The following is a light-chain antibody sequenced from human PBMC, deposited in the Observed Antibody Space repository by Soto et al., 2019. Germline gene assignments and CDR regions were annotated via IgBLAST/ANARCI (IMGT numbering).Light chain of an antibody. CDR2: DVA. Sequence: QSVLTQPASVSASPGQSITISCTGTSSDVGGSNFVSWYQQHPGKPPKLIIYDVATRPSGVSNRFSGSKSGSTASLIISRLQTEDEADYYCVSFTSSTTYVFASGTQLTVL. CDR3: VSFTSSTTYV. J-gene: IGLJ1*01. CDR1: SSDVGGSNF. V-gene: IGLV2-14*03.